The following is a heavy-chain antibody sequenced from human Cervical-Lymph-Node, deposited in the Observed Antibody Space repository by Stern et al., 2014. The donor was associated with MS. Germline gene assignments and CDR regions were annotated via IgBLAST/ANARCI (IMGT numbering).Heavy chain of an antibody. CDR3: ARAIFGVNAAAMAPDAFDT. D-gene: IGHD3-3*01. CDR1: GFTVSNNY. J-gene: IGHJ3*02. CDR2: IYTDDST. V-gene: IGHV3-53*01. Sequence: EDQLVESGGGLIQPGGSLRLSCAAPGFTVSNNYMSWVRQAPGKGLEWVSLIYTDDSTYYAGSVKGRFTISRDSSKNKLILQMNSLRAEDTAVYYCARAIFGVNAAAMAPDAFDTWGQGTMVTVSS.